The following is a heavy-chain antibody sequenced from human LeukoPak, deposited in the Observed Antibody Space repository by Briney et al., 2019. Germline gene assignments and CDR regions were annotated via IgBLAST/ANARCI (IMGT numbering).Heavy chain of an antibody. CDR2: MNPNSGNT. D-gene: IGHD2-2*01. V-gene: IGHV1-8*01. CDR3: ARRLVVVPAGTGYYYYMDV. CDR1: GYTFTSYD. J-gene: IGHJ6*03. Sequence: ASVKVSCKASGYTFTSYDINWVRQATGQGLEWMGWMNPNSGNTGYAQKFQGRVTMTRNTSISTAYMELSSLRSEDTAVYYCARRLVVVPAGTGYYYYMDVWGKGTTVTVSS.